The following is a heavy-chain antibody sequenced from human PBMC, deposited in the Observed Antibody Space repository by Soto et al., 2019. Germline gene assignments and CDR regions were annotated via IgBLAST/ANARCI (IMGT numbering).Heavy chain of an antibody. D-gene: IGHD6-19*01. CDR1: GFTFKESA. J-gene: IGHJ4*02. V-gene: IGHV3-23*01. CDR3: AKGRGSGWAWYFDN. CDR2: ISDTGAST. Sequence: EVRLLEAGGGLKQPGGSRRLSCAASGFTFKESAMNWVRQAPGKGLEWVASISDTGASTWYAESVRGRLSISRDNSKNTLYLPMNSLRGADTAVYYCAKGRGSGWAWYFDNWGQGTLVTVSS.